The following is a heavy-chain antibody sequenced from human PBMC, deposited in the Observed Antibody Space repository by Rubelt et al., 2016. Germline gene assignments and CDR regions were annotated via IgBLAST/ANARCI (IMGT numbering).Heavy chain of an antibody. V-gene: IGHV3-23*01. CDR2: ISDGGEST. D-gene: IGHD5-24*01. Sequence: VASGLTFANYAMSWVRQAPGKGLEWVSGISDGGESTYYADSVKGRFTISRDNSKNTMYLQMDCLGAEDTDVYYCARPTKMATSRGDFDIWGQGTMVTVSS. J-gene: IGHJ3*02. CDR1: GLTFANYA. CDR3: ARPTKMATSRGDFDI.